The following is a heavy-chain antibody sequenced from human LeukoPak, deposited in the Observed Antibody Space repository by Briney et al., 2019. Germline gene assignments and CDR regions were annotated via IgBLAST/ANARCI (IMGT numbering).Heavy chain of an antibody. CDR2: IKQDGSEK. J-gene: IGHJ6*03. CDR3: ARTSGSYYLYYYYYMDV. D-gene: IGHD1-26*01. V-gene: IGHV3-7*01. CDR1: GFTFSSYW. Sequence: GGTLRNSCAASGFTFSSYWMSWVPQAPGKGLEWVANIKQDGSEKYYVDSVKGRFTISRDNAKNSLYLQMNSLRAEDTAVYYCARTSGSYYLYYYYYMDVWGKGTTVTVSS.